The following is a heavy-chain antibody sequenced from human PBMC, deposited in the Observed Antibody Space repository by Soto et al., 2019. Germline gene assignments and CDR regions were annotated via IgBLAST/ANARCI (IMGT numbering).Heavy chain of an antibody. CDR2: IYYSGST. V-gene: IGHV4-39*01. CDR3: ARSSSGSYFDY. CDR1: GGSISSSNYY. D-gene: IGHD1-26*01. Sequence: QLQLQESGPGLVKPSETLSLTCTVSGGSISSSNYYWGWIRQPPGKGLEWIGSIYYSGSTHYNPSLKSRVTISVDTSKNQFSLKLSSVTAADTAVYYCARSSSGSYFDYWGQGTLVTVSS. J-gene: IGHJ4*02.